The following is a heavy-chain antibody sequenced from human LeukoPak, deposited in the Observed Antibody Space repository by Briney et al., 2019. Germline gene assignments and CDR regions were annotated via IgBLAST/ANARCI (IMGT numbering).Heavy chain of an antibody. CDR2: ISGSGGST. CDR1: GFTFSNYA. D-gene: IGHD3-10*01. Sequence: GGSLRLSCAASGFTFSNYAMSWVRQAPGKGLEWVSVISGSGGSTYFADSVKGRFTISGDNSKNTLYLQMNSLRAEDTAVYYCAKDLRYYYGSGSYYYYGMDVWGQGATVTVSS. CDR3: AKDLRYYYGSGSYYYYGMDV. V-gene: IGHV3-23*01. J-gene: IGHJ6*02.